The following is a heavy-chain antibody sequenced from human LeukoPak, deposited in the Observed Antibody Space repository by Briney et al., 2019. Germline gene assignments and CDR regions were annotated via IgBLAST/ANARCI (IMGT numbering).Heavy chain of an antibody. Sequence: SVKVSCKASGGTFSSYAISWVRQAPGQGPEWMGGIIPIFGTANYAQKFQGRVTITTDESTSTAYMELSSLRSEDTAVYYCARGVLFGVVIISHFDYWGQGTLVTVSS. CDR1: GGTFSSYA. CDR2: IIPIFGTA. D-gene: IGHD3-3*01. J-gene: IGHJ4*02. CDR3: ARGVLFGVVIISHFDY. V-gene: IGHV1-69*05.